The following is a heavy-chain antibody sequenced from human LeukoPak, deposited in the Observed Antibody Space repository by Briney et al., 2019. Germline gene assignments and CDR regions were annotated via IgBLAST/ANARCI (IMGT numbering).Heavy chain of an antibody. V-gene: IGHV3-30*02. Sequence: GGSLRLSGAGSGFTFSSYGMHWVRQAPGKGLEWVAFIRYDGSNKYYADSVKGRFTISRDNSKNTLYLQMNSLRAEDTAVYYCAKDSEGSGSYSYYYYYMDVWGRGTTVTVSS. CDR1: GFTFSSYG. CDR2: IRYDGSNK. J-gene: IGHJ6*03. CDR3: AKDSEGSGSYSYYYYYMDV. D-gene: IGHD1-26*01.